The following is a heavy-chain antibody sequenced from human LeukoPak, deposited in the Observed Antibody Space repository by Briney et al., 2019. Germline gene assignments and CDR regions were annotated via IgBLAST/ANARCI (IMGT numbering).Heavy chain of an antibody. CDR3: ARHRYDYVWGSYRQPNWFDP. D-gene: IGHD3-16*02. CDR1: GGSISSGSYY. V-gene: IGHV4-39*01. J-gene: IGHJ5*02. Sequence: SETLSLTCTVSGGSISSGSYYWSWIRQPPGKGLEWIGEINHSGSTNYNPSLKSRVTISVDTSKNQFSLKLSSVTAADTAVYYCARHRYDYVWGSYRQPNWFDPWGQGTLVTVSS. CDR2: INHSGST.